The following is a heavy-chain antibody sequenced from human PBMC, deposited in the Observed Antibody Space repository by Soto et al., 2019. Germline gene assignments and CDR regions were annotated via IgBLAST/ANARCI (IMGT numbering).Heavy chain of an antibody. CDR2: IYYSGST. V-gene: IGHV4-59*01. J-gene: IGHJ4*02. D-gene: IGHD4-4*01. CDR1: GDSMSSYY. CDR3: ARAKSNYQTFDH. Sequence: QVQLQESGPGLVKPSETLSLTCTVSGDSMSSYYWSWIRQPPGKGLEWIGYIYYSGSTNYNPSLRSRVTMSVDTSENQFSLRLSSVTAADTAGYYCARAKSNYQTFDHWGQGSQVTVSS.